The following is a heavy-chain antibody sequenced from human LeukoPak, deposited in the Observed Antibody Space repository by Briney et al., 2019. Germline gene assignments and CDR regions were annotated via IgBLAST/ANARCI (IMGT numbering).Heavy chain of an antibody. V-gene: IGHV3-23*01. CDR1: GFTLGDYA. Sequence: GGSLRLSCAVSGFTLGDYAMSWGRQAPGEGLEWVSSISGSGGSTYHADSVKGRFTISRDNSKNTLSLQMNSLRAEDTALYYCAKDLSTAAKYYFDYWGQGTLVTVSS. CDR3: AKDLSTAAKYYFDY. CDR2: ISGSGGST. D-gene: IGHD2/OR15-2a*01. J-gene: IGHJ4*02.